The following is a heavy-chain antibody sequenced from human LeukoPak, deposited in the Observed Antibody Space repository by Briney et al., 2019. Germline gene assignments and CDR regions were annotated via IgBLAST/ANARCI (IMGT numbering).Heavy chain of an antibody. Sequence: SETLSLTCTVSGGSISSSIYYWGWIRQPPGKGLEWIGTIYYSGSTYYNPSLKSRVTVSVDTSKNQFSLKVSSVTAADTAVYYCARISGYRSNWSIDYWGQGTLVTVSS. CDR2: IYYSGST. J-gene: IGHJ4*02. V-gene: IGHV4-39*01. D-gene: IGHD6-13*01. CDR3: ARISGYRSNWSIDY. CDR1: GGSISSSIYY.